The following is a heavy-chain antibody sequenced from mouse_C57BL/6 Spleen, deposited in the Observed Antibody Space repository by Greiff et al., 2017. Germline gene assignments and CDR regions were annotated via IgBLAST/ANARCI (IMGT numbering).Heavy chain of an antibody. V-gene: IGHV5-4*03. Sequence: EVMLVESGGGLVKPGGSLKLSCAASGFTFSSYAMSWVRQTPEKRLEWVATISDGGSYTYYPDHVKGRFTISRDNAKNNLYLQMSHLKSEDTAMYYCARGDYGSSFRWYFDVWGTGTTVTVSS. CDR2: ISDGGSYT. CDR1: GFTFSSYA. J-gene: IGHJ1*03. CDR3: ARGDYGSSFRWYFDV. D-gene: IGHD1-1*01.